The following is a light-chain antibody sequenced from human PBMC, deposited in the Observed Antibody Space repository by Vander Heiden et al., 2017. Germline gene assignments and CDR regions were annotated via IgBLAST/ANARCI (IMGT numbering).Light chain of an antibody. CDR3: AAWDDSLSAVV. CDR2: SNS. V-gene: IGLV1-47*02. J-gene: IGLJ2*01. CDR1: SSNIGSHY. Sequence: QSVLTQPPSASGTPGQRVTISCSGSSSNIGSHYVYWYQQLPGTAPKLLIYSNSQRPSGVPDRFSGSKSGTSASLAISGLRSEDEADYYCAAWDDSLSAVVFGGGTKLTVL.